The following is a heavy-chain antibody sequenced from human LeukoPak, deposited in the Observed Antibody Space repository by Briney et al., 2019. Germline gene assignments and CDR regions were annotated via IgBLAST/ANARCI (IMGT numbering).Heavy chain of an antibody. V-gene: IGHV3-30*02. D-gene: IGHD3-16*02. J-gene: IGHJ6*03. Sequence: GGSLRLSCAVSGFTFSSYGMHWVRQAPGKGLEWVAFIRYDGSNKYYADSVKGRFTISRDNSKNTLYLQMNSLRAEDTAVYYCANNYVWGSYRGYYYMDVWGKGTRSPSP. CDR2: IRYDGSNK. CDR1: GFTFSSYG. CDR3: ANNYVWGSYRGYYYMDV.